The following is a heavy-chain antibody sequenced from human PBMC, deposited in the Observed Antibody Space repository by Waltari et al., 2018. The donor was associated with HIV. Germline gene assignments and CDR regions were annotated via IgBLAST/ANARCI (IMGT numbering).Heavy chain of an antibody. CDR2: VYYSGST. J-gene: IGHJ4*02. CDR3: APRDYGDYQFDY. D-gene: IGHD4-17*01. CDR1: GGSIISHVYY. Sequence: QLQLQESGPGLVKPSETLSLTCTVSGGSIISHVYYWGWIRQPPGKGLEGIGSVYYSGSTYYNPSLKSRVTISVDTSKNQFYLRLRSVTAADTAVYYCAPRDYGDYQFDYWGRGTLVTVSS. V-gene: IGHV4-39*01.